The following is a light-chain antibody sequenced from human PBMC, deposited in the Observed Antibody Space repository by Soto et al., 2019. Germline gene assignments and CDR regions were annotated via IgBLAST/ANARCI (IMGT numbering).Light chain of an antibody. Sequence: QSVLTQPPSVSGAPGQRVTISCTGSSSNIGAAYDVHWYQQVPGTAPKLLIYGNNNRPSGVPDRFSGSKSGTSASLAITGLQAEDEADYYCQSYDSRLSVVFGGGTKRTVL. CDR1: SSNIGAAYD. CDR2: GNN. CDR3: QSYDSRLSVV. J-gene: IGLJ2*01. V-gene: IGLV1-40*01.